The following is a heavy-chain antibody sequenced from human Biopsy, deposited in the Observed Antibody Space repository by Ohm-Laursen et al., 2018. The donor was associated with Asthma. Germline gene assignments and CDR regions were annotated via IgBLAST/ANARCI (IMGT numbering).Heavy chain of an antibody. Sequence: TLSLTCTVSGDSISSPAYYWSWVRQHPGKGLEWIGYISYSGTTFYHPSPMSRLIISLDTSKNQFSLKLSSVTAADTAVYYCARVRGDGSGGSIDNYFGMDVWGQGTTVTVSS. J-gene: IGHJ6*02. V-gene: IGHV4-31*03. D-gene: IGHD3-10*01. CDR2: ISYSGTT. CDR1: GDSISSPAYY. CDR3: ARVRGDGSGGSIDNYFGMDV.